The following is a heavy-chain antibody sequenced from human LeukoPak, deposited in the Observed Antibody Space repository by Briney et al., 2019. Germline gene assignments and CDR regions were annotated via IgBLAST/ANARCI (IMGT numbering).Heavy chain of an antibody. Sequence: PGGSLRLSCAASGFTFSDYYMSWIRQAPGKGLEWVSYISRSGSTIYYADSVKGRFTISRDNAKNSLYLQMNSLRAEDTAVYYCATPRAYYDFWSGSDLPPPDYWGQGTLVTVSS. CDR2: ISRSGSTI. J-gene: IGHJ4*02. CDR3: ATPRAYYDFWSGSDLPPPDY. CDR1: GFTFSDYY. D-gene: IGHD3-3*01. V-gene: IGHV3-11*04.